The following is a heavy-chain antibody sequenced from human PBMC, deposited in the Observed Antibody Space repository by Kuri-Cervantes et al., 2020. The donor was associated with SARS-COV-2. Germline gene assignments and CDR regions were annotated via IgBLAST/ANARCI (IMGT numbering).Heavy chain of an antibody. D-gene: IGHD2-2*01. CDR1: GYSISSGYY. CDR2: IYHSGST. V-gene: IGHV4-38-2*02. CDR3: ARELGVLAATYFDY. Sequence: SETLSLTCTVSGYSISSGYYWGWIRQPPGKGLEWIGSIYHSGSTYYNPSLNSRVTISVDTSKNQFSLKLRSVTAADTAVYYCARELGVLAATYFDYWGQGTLVTVSS. J-gene: IGHJ4*02.